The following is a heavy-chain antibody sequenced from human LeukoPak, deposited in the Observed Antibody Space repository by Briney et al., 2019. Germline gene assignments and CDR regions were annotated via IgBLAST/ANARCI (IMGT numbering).Heavy chain of an antibody. CDR3: ARATHSSSLGY. CDR1: GGSFSGYY. Sequence: SETLSLTCAVYGGSFSGYYWSWIRQPPGKGLEWIGEINHSGSTNYNPSLKSRVTISVDTSKNQFSLKLSSVTAADTAVYYCARATHSSSLGYWGQGTLVTVSS. J-gene: IGHJ4*02. V-gene: IGHV4-34*01. D-gene: IGHD6-13*01. CDR2: INHSGST.